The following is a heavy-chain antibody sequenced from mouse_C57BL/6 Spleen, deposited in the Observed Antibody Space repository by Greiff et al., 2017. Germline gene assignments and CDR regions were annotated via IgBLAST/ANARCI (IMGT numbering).Heavy chain of an antibody. V-gene: IGHV1-59*01. CDR1: GYTFTSYW. CDR2: IDPSDSYT. J-gene: IGHJ2*01. CDR3: ARRYGNYLYYFDY. D-gene: IGHD2-1*01. Sequence: QVQLQQPGAELVRPGTSVKLSCKASGYTFTSYWMHWVKQRPGQGLEWIGVIDPSDSYTNYNQKFKGKATFTVDTSSSTAYMQLSSLTSEDSAVYDCARRYGNYLYYFDYWGQGTTLTVSS.